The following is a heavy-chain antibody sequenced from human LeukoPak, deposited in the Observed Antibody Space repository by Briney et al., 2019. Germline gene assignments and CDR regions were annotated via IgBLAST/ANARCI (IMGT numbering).Heavy chain of an antibody. V-gene: IGHV1-58*01. J-gene: IGHJ4*02. Sequence: SVKVSCKASGFTFTSSAVQWVRQARGQRLEWIGWIVVGSGNTNYAQKFQERVTITRDMSTSTAYMELSSLRSEDTAVYYCAAESLGYCSGGSCYGQSDYWGQGTLVTVSS. D-gene: IGHD2-15*01. CDR1: GFTFTSSA. CDR3: AAESLGYCSGGSCYGQSDY. CDR2: IVVGSGNT.